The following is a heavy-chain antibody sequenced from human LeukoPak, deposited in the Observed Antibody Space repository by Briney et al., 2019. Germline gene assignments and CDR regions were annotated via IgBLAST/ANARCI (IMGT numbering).Heavy chain of an antibody. CDR1: GFNFSNYW. CDR3: TREGAYDSGTYGAGDY. V-gene: IGHV3-74*01. CDR2: LNTGGNST. Sequence: PGGSLRRSCTASGFNFSNYWMHWVRQAPGKGLVWVSRLNTGGNSTIYADSVKGRFIISRDNAKSTLYLQMNSLRADDTGVYYCTREGAYDSGTYGAGDYWGQGTLVTVSS. J-gene: IGHJ4*02. D-gene: IGHD3-10*01.